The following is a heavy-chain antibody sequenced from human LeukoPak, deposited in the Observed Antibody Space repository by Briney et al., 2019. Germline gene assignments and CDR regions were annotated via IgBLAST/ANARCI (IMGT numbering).Heavy chain of an antibody. CDR2: ISWNSGSI. D-gene: IGHD3-9*01. V-gene: IGHV3-9*01. Sequence: GGSLRLSCAASGFTFDDYAMHWVRQAPGKGLEWVSGISWNSGSIAYADSVKGRFTISRDNAKNSLYLQMNSLRTEDTALYYCTKDSNYDILNPHFDYWGQGTLVTVSS. CDR1: GFTFDDYA. J-gene: IGHJ4*02. CDR3: TKDSNYDILNPHFDY.